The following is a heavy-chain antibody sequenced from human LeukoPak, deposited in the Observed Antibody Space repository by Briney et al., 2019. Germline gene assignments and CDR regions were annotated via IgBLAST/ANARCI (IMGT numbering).Heavy chain of an antibody. V-gene: IGHV3-7*04. J-gene: IGHJ5*02. CDR1: GFTFSDCW. CDR2: IKQDGSDK. D-gene: IGHD3-10*01. Sequence: PGGSLRLSCAASGFTFSDCWMSWVRQAPGKGLEWVAYIKQDGSDKYYVDSVKGRFTISRDNAKNSLYLQMNSLRAEDTAVYYWAGGGVRGVRSWFDPWGQGTLVTVSS. CDR3: AGGGVRGVRSWFDP.